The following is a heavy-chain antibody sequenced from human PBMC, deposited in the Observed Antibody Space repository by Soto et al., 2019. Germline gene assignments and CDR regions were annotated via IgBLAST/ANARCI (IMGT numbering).Heavy chain of an antibody. D-gene: IGHD3-10*01. CDR3: ARDQLISGAWQFYYGMDV. Sequence: GGSLRLSCAASGFTFSYYFMTWIRQSPGKGLEWVSYISSSGSTKYYADSVRGRFTISRDNAKKSLYLEMNSLRAEDTAVYYCARDQLISGAWQFYYGMDVWGQGTTVTVSS. V-gene: IGHV3-11*01. CDR1: GFTFSYYF. J-gene: IGHJ6*02. CDR2: ISSSGSTK.